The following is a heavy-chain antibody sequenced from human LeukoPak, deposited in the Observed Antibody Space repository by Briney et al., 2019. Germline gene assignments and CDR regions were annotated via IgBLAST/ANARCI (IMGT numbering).Heavy chain of an antibody. CDR1: GFTFSNSD. Sequence: GGSLRLSCAASGFTFSNSDMSGVRQAPGEGLEWVSAIGGSGSSTFYADSVKGRFTVSRDNSKNTLYLQMSSLRAEDTAAYYCAKSRLTPHPWGQGTLVTVSS. V-gene: IGHV3-23*01. CDR3: AKSRLTPHP. CDR2: IGGSGSST. D-gene: IGHD1-14*01. J-gene: IGHJ5*02.